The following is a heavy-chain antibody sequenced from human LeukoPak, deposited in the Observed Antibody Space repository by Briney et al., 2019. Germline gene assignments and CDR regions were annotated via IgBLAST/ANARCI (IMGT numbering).Heavy chain of an antibody. V-gene: IGHV4-39*01. CDR2: IYYTGNT. CDR1: GVSISSSNSY. Sequence: SETLSLTCTASGVSISSSNSYWGWIRQPPGRGLEWIGSIYYTGNTYYNASLKSRVTISIDTSKNQISLRLTSVTATDTAMYYCARQTGSGLFTLPGGQGTLVTVSS. CDR3: ARQTGSGLFTLP. D-gene: IGHD3/OR15-3a*01. J-gene: IGHJ4*02.